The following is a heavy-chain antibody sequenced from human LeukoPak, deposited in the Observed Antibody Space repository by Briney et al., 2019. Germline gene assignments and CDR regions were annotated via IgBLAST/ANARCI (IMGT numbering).Heavy chain of an antibody. CDR1: GFTFSSYA. CDR3: ARAREAAAGKYNWFDP. Sequence: GGSLRLSCAASGFTFSSYAMSWVRQAPGKGLEWVSVIYSGGSTYYADSVKGRFTISRDNSKNTLYLQMNSLRAEDTAVYYCARAREAAAGKYNWFDPWGQGTLVTVSS. CDR2: IYSGGST. J-gene: IGHJ5*02. D-gene: IGHD6-13*01. V-gene: IGHV3-53*01.